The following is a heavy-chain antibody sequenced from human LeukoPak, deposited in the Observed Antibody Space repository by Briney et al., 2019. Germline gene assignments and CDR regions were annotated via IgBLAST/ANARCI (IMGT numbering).Heavy chain of an antibody. Sequence: SETLSLTCAVSGYSINRGYHWGWIRQPPGKGLAWIGSIHHSGSTYYNSSLKSRVTISVDTSKNQFSLKVSSVTAADTAVYYCARVNWNPDYWGQGTLVTVSS. CDR1: GYSINRGYH. J-gene: IGHJ4*02. D-gene: IGHD1-1*01. CDR3: ARVNWNPDY. CDR2: IHHSGST. V-gene: IGHV4-38-2*01.